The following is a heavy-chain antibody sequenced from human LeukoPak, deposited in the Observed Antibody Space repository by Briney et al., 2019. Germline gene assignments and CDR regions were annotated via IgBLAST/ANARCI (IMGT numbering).Heavy chain of an antibody. CDR1: GYSISSGYY. V-gene: IGHV4-4*07. D-gene: IGHD6-19*01. Sequence: SETLSLTCTVSGYSISSGYYWSWIRQPAGKGLEWIGRIYTSGSTNYNPSLKSRVTMSVDTSKNQFSLKLSSVTAADTAVYYCSRYGSGWYEAFDIWGQGTMVTVSS. CDR3: SRYGSGWYEAFDI. CDR2: IYTSGST. J-gene: IGHJ3*02.